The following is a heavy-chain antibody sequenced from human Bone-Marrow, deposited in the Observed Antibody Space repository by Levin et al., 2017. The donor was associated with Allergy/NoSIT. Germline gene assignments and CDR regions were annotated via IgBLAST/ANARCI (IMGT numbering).Heavy chain of an antibody. CDR1: GFTFSSYA. D-gene: IGHD3-22*01. CDR3: AKSSYDSSGYFPYWYFDL. CDR2: ISGSGGST. Sequence: SCAASGFTFSSYAMSWVRQAPGKGLEWVSAISGSGGSTYYADSVKGRFTISRDNSKNTLYLQMNSLRAEDTAVYYCAKSSYDSSGYFPYWYFDLWGRGTLVTVSS. V-gene: IGHV3-23*01. J-gene: IGHJ2*01.